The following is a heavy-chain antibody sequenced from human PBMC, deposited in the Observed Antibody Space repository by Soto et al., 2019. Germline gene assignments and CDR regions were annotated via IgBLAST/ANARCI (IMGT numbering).Heavy chain of an antibody. J-gene: IGHJ5*02. CDR3: ARDSLVYSTFKRLNWFDP. D-gene: IGHD2-8*01. CDR2: IIPIFGTA. CDR1: GGTFSSYA. V-gene: IGHV1-69*13. Sequence: SVEVSCKASGGTFSSYAISWVRQAPGQGLEWMGGIIPIFGTANYAQKFQGRVTITADESTSTAYMELSSLRSEDTAVYYCARDSLVYSTFKRLNWFDPWGQGTLVTVSS.